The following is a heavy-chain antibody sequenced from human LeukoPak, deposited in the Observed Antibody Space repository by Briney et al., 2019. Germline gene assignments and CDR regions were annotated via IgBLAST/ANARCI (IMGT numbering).Heavy chain of an antibody. Sequence: GGSLRLSCAASGFTFSDYWMHWVRQAPGKGLVWVSCISFDGSTTYADSVKGRFTISRDNSKNTLYLQMNSLRAEDTAVYYCAKDSWSSSWFYWYFDLWGRGTLVTVSS. CDR2: ISFDGST. V-gene: IGHV3-74*01. J-gene: IGHJ2*01. CDR3: AKDSWSSSWFYWYFDL. D-gene: IGHD6-13*01. CDR1: GFTFSDYW.